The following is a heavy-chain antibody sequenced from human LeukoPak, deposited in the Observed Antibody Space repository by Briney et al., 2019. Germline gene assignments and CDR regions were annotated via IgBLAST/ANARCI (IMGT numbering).Heavy chain of an antibody. Sequence: SVKVSCKASGGTFSSYAISWVRQAPGQGLEWMGGIIPIFGTANYAQKFQGRVTITADKSTSTAYMELSSLRSGDTAVYYCARDERGRKAFDIWGQGTMVTVSS. J-gene: IGHJ3*02. D-gene: IGHD1-26*01. V-gene: IGHV1-69*06. CDR1: GGTFSSYA. CDR2: IIPIFGTA. CDR3: ARDERGRKAFDI.